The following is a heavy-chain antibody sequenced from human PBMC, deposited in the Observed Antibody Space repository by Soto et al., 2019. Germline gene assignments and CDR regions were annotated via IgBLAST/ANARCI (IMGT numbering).Heavy chain of an antibody. Sequence: ASVKVSCKASGGTFSSYAISWVRQAPGQGPEWMGGIVPIFGTANYAQKFQGRVTITADESTSTAYMVLSSLRSEDTAVYYCARDSYYYGSGSYYTVNWFDPWGQATLVTVSS. J-gene: IGHJ5*02. CDR3: ARDSYYYGSGSYYTVNWFDP. CDR2: IVPIFGTA. D-gene: IGHD3-10*01. V-gene: IGHV1-69*13. CDR1: GGTFSSYA.